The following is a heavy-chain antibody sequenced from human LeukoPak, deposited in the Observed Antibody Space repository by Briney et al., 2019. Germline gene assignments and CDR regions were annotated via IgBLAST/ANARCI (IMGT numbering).Heavy chain of an antibody. CDR3: ASSTYYDFWSGYYYYGMDV. CDR2: IYYSGST. D-gene: IGHD3-3*01. J-gene: IGHJ6*02. Sequence: SETLSLTCTVSGGSVSSYYWSWIRQPPGKELEWIGYIYYSGSTNYNPSLKSRVTISIDTSKNQFSLKLSSVTAADTAVYYCASSTYYDFWSGYYYYGMDVWGQGTTVTVSS. V-gene: IGHV4-59*02. CDR1: GGSVSSYY.